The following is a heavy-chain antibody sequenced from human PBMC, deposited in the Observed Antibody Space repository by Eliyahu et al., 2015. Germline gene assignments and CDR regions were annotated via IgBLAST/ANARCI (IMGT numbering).Heavy chain of an antibody. CDR2: IIPXFGTA. CDR1: GXXFXXYA. J-gene: IGHJ4*02. V-gene: IGHV1-69*01. CDR3: ARDLITGTTAYYVY. Sequence: QVQLVQSGAEVKKPGSSVKVSCXASGXXFXXYAISXVXQAPGQGLEWMGGIIPXFGTANYAQKFQGRVTITADESTSTAYMELSSLRSEDTAVYYCARDLITGTTAYYVYWGQGTLVTVSS. D-gene: IGHD1-7*01.